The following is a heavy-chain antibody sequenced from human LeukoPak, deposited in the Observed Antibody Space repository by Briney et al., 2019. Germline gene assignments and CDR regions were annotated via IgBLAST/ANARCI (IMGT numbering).Heavy chain of an antibody. CDR3: ARDNWNDDDAFDI. V-gene: IGHV4-38-2*02. CDR1: GYSISSGYY. D-gene: IGHD1-20*01. J-gene: IGHJ3*02. CDR2: IYHSGST. Sequence: SETLSLTCSVSGYSISSGYYWGWIRQPPGKGLEWIGSIYHSGSTYYNPSLKSRVTTSVDTSKNQFSLKLSSVTAADTAVYYCARDNWNDDDAFDIWGQGTMVTVSS.